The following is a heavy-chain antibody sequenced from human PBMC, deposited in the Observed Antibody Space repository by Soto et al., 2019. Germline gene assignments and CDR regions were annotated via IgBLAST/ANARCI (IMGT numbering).Heavy chain of an antibody. J-gene: IGHJ5*02. V-gene: IGHV1-18*01. Sequence: QVQLVKSGSEVKKPGASVKVSCKAPGYTFTSYGISWGRQAPGQGLEWMGWISAYNGNTNYAQKLQGRVTMTTDTSTSTAYMELRSLRSDDTAVYYCSRNGYSSGQEGWFDPWGQGTMVTVSS. CDR1: GYTFTSYG. CDR3: SRNGYSSGQEGWFDP. D-gene: IGHD6-19*01. CDR2: ISAYNGNT.